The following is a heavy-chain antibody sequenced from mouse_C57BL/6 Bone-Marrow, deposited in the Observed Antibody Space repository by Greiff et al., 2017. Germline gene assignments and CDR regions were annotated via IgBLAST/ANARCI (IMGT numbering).Heavy chain of an antibody. CDR1: GYTFTSYW. V-gene: IGHV1-55*01. J-gene: IGHJ2*01. CDR3: ARCYDGYYIFDY. CDR2: IYPGSGST. D-gene: IGHD2-3*01. Sequence: VQLQQPGAELVKPGASVKMSCKASGYTFTSYWITWVKQRPGQGLEWIGDIYPGSGSTNYNEKFKSKATLTVDTSSSTAYMQLSSLTSEDSAVYYCARCYDGYYIFDYWGQGTTLTVSS.